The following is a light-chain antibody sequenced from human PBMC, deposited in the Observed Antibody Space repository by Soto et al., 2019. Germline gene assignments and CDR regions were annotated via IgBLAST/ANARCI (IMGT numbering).Light chain of an antibody. J-gene: IGKJ5*01. CDR1: QSVSSN. V-gene: IGKV3-15*01. CDR3: QQYNNWPPIT. Sequence: EIVMTQSPATLSVSPGERATLSCRASQSVSSNLAWYQQKPGQAPRLLIYGASTRATGIAGRFSGSGYGTEFTLTISSLQSEDFAVYYCQQYNNWPPITFGQGTRLEIK. CDR2: GAS.